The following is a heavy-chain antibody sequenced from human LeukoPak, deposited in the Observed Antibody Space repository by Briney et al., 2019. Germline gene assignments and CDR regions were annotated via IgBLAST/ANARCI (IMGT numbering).Heavy chain of an antibody. CDR2: INWDGGST. J-gene: IGHJ4*02. CDR3: TKGSNTWPSLFDY. D-gene: IGHD2-2*02. Sequence: GGSLRLSCAASGVNLEDYTMHWVRQTPGKGLECVSLINWDGGSTYYAESVKGRFAISRDNNKNSLYLQMTSLRTEDTALYYCTKGSNTWPSLFDYWGQGTLVTVSS. V-gene: IGHV3-43*01. CDR1: GVNLEDYT.